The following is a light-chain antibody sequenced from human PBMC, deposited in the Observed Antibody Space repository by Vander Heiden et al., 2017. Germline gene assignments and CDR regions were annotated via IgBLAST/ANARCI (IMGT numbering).Light chain of an antibody. CDR1: QNIDIW. CDR2: KAS. CDR3: QQYDKYWT. J-gene: IGKJ1*01. V-gene: IGKV1-5*03. Sequence: DVRLPHSPSTLSASVGDRVTISCRANQNIDIWLAWYQQRPGNAPPLMTYKASTLQRGVPSRISGSGSVTEFSLTISNLQPEESEIYYCQQYDKYWTFG.